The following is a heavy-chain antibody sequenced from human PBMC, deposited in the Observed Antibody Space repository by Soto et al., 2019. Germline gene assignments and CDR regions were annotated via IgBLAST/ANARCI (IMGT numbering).Heavy chain of an antibody. CDR1: GFTFSSYG. J-gene: IGHJ6*03. D-gene: IGHD7-27*01. CDR2: ISYDGSNK. V-gene: IGHV3-30*18. Sequence: PGGSLRLSCAASGFTFSSYGMHWVRQAPGKGLEWVAVISYDGSNKYYADSVKGRFTISRDNSKNTLYLQMNSLRAEDTAVYYCAKDLGHAYYYYDMDVWGKGTTVTVSS. CDR3: AKDLGHAYYYYDMDV.